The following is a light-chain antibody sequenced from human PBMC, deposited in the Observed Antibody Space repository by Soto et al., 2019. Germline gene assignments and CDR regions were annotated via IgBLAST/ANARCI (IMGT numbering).Light chain of an antibody. CDR2: RND. CDR1: TSNLGSNF. J-gene: IGLJ3*02. Sequence: QSVLTQPPSASGTPGQRVTISCSGSTSNLGSNFVYWYQQFPGAAPKLLISRNDQRPSGVPDRFSGSKSGTSASLAISGLRSEDEADYHCAAWDDSLSGVVFGGGTKVTVL. V-gene: IGLV1-47*01. CDR3: AAWDDSLSGVV.